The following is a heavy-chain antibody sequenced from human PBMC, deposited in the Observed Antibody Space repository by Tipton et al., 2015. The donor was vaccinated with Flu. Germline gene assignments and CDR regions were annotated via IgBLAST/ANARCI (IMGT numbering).Heavy chain of an antibody. Sequence: SLRLSCAASGFSFDDFGMHWVRQAPGKGLEWVSGINWNGGDTGYADSVKGRFSISRDNAKNSLYLQINSLRAEDTALYYCAKAARYSNLRSGAFDVWDQGTMVTVSS. CDR3: AKAARYSNLRSGAFDV. D-gene: IGHD6-13*01. CDR2: INWNGGDT. V-gene: IGHV3-9*01. J-gene: IGHJ3*01. CDR1: GFSFDDFG.